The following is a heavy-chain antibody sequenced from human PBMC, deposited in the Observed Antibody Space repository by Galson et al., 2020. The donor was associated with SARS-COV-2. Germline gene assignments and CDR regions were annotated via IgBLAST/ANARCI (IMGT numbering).Heavy chain of an antibody. D-gene: IGHD3-10*01. V-gene: IGHV4-4*02. Sequence: SETLSLTCTLSGYSITRDNRRSCVRQAPERGLEWIGEIYSSESTHYNPSFKSRVTITSDKSKNQFYLKLASVTAADTAVYFCAIVGFVSMDVWGKGTTLIASS. J-gene: IGHJ6*03. CDR2: IYSSEST. CDR1: GYSITRDNR. CDR3: AIVGFVSMDV.